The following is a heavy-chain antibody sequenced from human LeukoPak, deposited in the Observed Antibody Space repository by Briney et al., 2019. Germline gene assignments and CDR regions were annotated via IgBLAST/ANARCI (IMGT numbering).Heavy chain of an antibody. Sequence: GGSLRLSCAASGFTVSSNYMSWVRQAPGKGLEWVSVIYSGGSTYYADSVKGRFTISRDNSKNTLYLQMNSLRAEDTAVYYCASNVGRRGYSYGYYFDYWGQGTLVTVSS. J-gene: IGHJ4*02. D-gene: IGHD5-18*01. CDR3: ASNVGRRGYSYGYYFDY. CDR1: GFTVSSNY. CDR2: IYSGGST. V-gene: IGHV3-66*01.